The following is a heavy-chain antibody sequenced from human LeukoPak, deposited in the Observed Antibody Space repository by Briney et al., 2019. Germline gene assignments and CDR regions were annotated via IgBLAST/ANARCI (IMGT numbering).Heavy chain of an antibody. CDR1: GFTFSSYE. D-gene: IGHD3-22*01. J-gene: IGHJ4*02. Sequence: GGSLRLSCAASGFTFSSYEMNWVRQAPGKGLVWVSYISSSGSTIYYADSVKGRFTISRDNAKNSLYLQMNSLRAEDTAVYYCARAQRMIVPNFDYWGQGTLVTVSS. CDR3: ARAQRMIVPNFDY. V-gene: IGHV3-48*03. CDR2: ISSSGSTI.